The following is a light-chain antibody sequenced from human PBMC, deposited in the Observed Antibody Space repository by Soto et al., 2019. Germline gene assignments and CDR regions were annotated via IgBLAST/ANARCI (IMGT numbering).Light chain of an antibody. CDR2: KAS. V-gene: IGKV1-5*03. CDR3: QHYNVYPWT. CDR1: QSISTW. Sequence: DIQLTQSPSTLSASMGDRVTITCRASQSISTWLAWYQQKPGTAPKLLIYKASTLERGVPSRFSGSRSGTEFTLTISSLQPDDFATYYCQHYNVYPWTFGQGTKVDIK. J-gene: IGKJ1*01.